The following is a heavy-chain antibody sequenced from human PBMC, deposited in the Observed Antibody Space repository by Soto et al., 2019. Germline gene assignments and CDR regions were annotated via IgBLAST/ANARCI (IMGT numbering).Heavy chain of an antibody. J-gene: IGHJ4*02. V-gene: IGHV1-69*02. Sequence: QVQLVQSGAEVKKPGSSVKVSCRASGGTFSSYTISWVRQAPGQGLEWMGRIIPVLGKASYSQKFQGRVTINADKSTSIVYLEVNRLRSDDTAVYFCAILPEATVITPTGAFDSWGQGTLVTVSS. CDR3: AILPEATVITPTGAFDS. D-gene: IGHD1-20*01. CDR2: IIPVLGKA. CDR1: GGTFSSYT.